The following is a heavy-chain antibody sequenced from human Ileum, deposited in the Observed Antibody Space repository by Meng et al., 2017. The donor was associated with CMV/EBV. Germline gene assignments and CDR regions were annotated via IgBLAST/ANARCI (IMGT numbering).Heavy chain of an antibody. CDR1: FTFGDSV. CDR3: AKGWVGPGVGNPNGFDP. D-gene: IGHD1-26*01. CDR2: IWSDGSQR. J-gene: IGHJ5*02. Sequence: FTFGDSVMHWVRQAPGKGLEWVAVIWSDGSQRYFGDSVKGRFTTSADNSKSTLYMQMNSLRTEDTAVYYCAKGWVGPGVGNPNGFDPWGQGTLVTVSS. V-gene: IGHV3-33*06.